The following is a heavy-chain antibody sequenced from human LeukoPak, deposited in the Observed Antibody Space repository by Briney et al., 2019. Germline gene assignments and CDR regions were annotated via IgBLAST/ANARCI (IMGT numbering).Heavy chain of an antibody. D-gene: IGHD3-22*01. CDR3: ARAGYYDSRSYGMDV. Sequence: ASVKVSCKASGYTFTSYDINWMRQATGQGLEWMGWMSPNSGNTGYAQKFQGRVTMTRDTSISTAYMELSSLRSEDTAVYYCARAGYYDSRSYGMDVWGQGTTVTVSS. J-gene: IGHJ6*02. V-gene: IGHV1-8*01. CDR1: GYTFTSYD. CDR2: MSPNSGNT.